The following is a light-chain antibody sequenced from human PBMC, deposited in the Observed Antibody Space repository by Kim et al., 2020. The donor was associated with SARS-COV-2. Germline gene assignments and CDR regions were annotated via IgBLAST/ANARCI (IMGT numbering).Light chain of an antibody. CDR3: QHYNNWPLT. CDR2: GAS. CDR1: QIISNN. V-gene: IGKV3-15*01. Sequence: VSPGERATLSCRASQIISNNLAWYQQKPGQAPRLLISGASTRATDVPARFSGGGSGTEFTLTISSLQSEDFAVYYCQHYNNWPLTFGGGTKVDIK. J-gene: IGKJ4*01.